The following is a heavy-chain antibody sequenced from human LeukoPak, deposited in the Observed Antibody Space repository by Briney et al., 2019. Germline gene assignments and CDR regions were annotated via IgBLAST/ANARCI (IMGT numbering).Heavy chain of an antibody. CDR2: IWHDGSKK. V-gene: IGHV3-30*02. CDR3: AKDGVGPNDYHAFDN. D-gene: IGHD4-11*01. CDR1: GFTFGNYG. Sequence: GESLKISCAASGFTFGNYGMHWVRQAPGKGLEWVTFIWHDGSKKYYADSMKGRYTISRDNSKYTLYLQMNSLRAEDTALYYCAKDGVGPNDYHAFDNWGQGTMVTVSS. J-gene: IGHJ3*02.